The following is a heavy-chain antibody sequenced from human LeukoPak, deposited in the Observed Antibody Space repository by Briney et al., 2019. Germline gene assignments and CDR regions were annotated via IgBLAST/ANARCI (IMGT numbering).Heavy chain of an antibody. CDR3: ARAGAAAGTGFYFDY. CDR1: GFTLSNYA. D-gene: IGHD6-13*01. J-gene: IGHJ4*02. CDR2: ISSSSSYI. V-gene: IGHV3-21*01. Sequence: GGSLRLSCNASGFTLSNYAMTWVRQAPGKGLEWVSSISSSSSYIYYADSVKGRFTISRDNAKNSLYLQMNSLRAEDTAVYYCARAGAAAGTGFYFDYWGQGTLVTVS.